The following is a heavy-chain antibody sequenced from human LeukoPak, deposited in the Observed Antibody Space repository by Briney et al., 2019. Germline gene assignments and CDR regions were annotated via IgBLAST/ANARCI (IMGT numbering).Heavy chain of an antibody. V-gene: IGHV3-30*18. CDR1: GFTFSSYG. D-gene: IGHD3-10*01. CDR2: ISYDGSNK. J-gene: IGHJ4*02. Sequence: PGGSLRLSCAASGFTFSSYGIHWVRQAPGTGLEWVALISYDGSNKYYADSVKGRFTISRDNSKNTLYLQMNSLRAGDTAVYYCAKEGTYYYGSGSHYSFDYWGQGALVTVSS. CDR3: AKEGTYYYGSGSHYSFDY.